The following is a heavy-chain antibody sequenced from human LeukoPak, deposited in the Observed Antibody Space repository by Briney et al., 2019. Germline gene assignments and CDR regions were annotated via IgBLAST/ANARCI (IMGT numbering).Heavy chain of an antibody. CDR1: GYTFTDYY. J-gene: IGHJ4*02. D-gene: IGHD7-27*01. Sequence: ASVKVSCKTSGYTFTDYYMHWVRQAPGQGLEWMGWINPNSGDPNYAQKFQGRVTMTRDTSINTAYMDLSRLTSDDTALYYCARDHNSENWGSLGGWGQGTLVTVSS. CDR3: ARDHNSENWGSLGG. V-gene: IGHV1-2*02. CDR2: INPNSGDP.